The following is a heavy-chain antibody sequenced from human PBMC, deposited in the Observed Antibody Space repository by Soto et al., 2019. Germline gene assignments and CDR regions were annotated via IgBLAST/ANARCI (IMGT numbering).Heavy chain of an antibody. CDR1: GYTFNNYD. J-gene: IGHJ5*01. V-gene: IGHV1-8*02. CDR3: TRAYGAETFDF. D-gene: IGHD3-10*01. Sequence: ASVKVSCKASGYTFNNYDIHWVRQAPGHGLEWMGWMNPNSGNTGYAQNFRGRVTMTQNTAIGTAYMELSSLRSDDTATYYCTRAYGAETFDFWGQGTRVTV. CDR2: MNPNSGNT.